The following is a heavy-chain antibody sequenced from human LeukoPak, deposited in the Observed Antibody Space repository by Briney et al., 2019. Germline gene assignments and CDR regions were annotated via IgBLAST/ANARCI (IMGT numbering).Heavy chain of an antibody. V-gene: IGHV1-46*01. CDR2: INPSGGST. J-gene: IGHJ4*02. Sequence: ASVKVSCKASGYTFTSYYMHWVRQAPGQGLEWMGIINPSGGSTSYAQKFQGRVTMTRDMSTSTVYMELNSLRSEDTAVYYCARDRTALRFLEWSPGYWGQGTLVTVSP. CDR3: ARDRTALRFLEWSPGY. CDR1: GYTFTSYY. D-gene: IGHD3-3*01.